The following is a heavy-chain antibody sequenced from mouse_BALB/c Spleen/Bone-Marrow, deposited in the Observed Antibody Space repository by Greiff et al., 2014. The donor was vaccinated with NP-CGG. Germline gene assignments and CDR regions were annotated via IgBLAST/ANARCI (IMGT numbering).Heavy chain of an antibody. Sequence: EVNLVESGGGLVQPGGSLKLSCAASGFTFSSYGMSWVRQTPDTRLELVATINSNGGSTYYPDSVKGRFTISRDNAKNTLYLQMSSLKSEDTAMYYCARIWAYYAMDYWGQGTSVTVSS. V-gene: IGHV5-6-3*01. CDR3: ARIWAYYAMDY. CDR1: GFTFSSYG. J-gene: IGHJ4*01. D-gene: IGHD4-1*01. CDR2: INSNGGST.